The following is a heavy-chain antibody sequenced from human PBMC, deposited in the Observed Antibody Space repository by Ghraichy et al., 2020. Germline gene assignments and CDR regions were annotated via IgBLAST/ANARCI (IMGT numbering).Heavy chain of an antibody. D-gene: IGHD4-23*01. CDR3: ARNSRAVGYSYFDL. J-gene: IGHJ2*01. Sequence: LSLTCAASGFTFSDYYMTWIRQAPGKGLEWVSYITFTSSFTNYADSVKGRFTISRDNAKNSLYLQMNSLRAEDTAVYYCARNSRAVGYSYFDLWGRGTLVAVSS. CDR2: ITFTSSFT. CDR1: GFTFSDYY. V-gene: IGHV3-11*03.